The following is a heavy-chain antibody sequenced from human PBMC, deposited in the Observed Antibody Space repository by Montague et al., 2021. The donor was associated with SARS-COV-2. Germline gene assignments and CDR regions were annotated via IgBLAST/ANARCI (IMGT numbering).Heavy chain of an antibody. Sequence: SETLSLTCTVSGGSISRYYWNWIWQPPGKGLEWIAYIYYSGSTNSNSTLKSKVPLSVDTSKNQFSLKLSSVTAADTAVYYCARSRENYNILTGYPYYFDYWGQGTLVTVSS. J-gene: IGHJ4*02. CDR3: ARSRENYNILTGYPYYFDY. D-gene: IGHD3-9*01. CDR1: GGSISRYY. CDR2: IYYSGST. V-gene: IGHV4-59*01.